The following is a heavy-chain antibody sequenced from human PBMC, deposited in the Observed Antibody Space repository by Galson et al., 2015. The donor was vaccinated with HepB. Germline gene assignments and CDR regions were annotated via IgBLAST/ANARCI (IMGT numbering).Heavy chain of an antibody. Sequence: SVKVSCKASGYTFTGYYMHWVRQAPGQGLEWMGWINPNSGGTNYAQKFQGRVTMTRDTSISTAYMELSRLRSDDTAVYYCARGLYCTNGVCSNWFDPWGQGTLVTVSS. D-gene: IGHD2-8*01. CDR2: INPNSGGT. V-gene: IGHV1-2*02. J-gene: IGHJ5*02. CDR3: ARGLYCTNGVCSNWFDP. CDR1: GYTFTGYY.